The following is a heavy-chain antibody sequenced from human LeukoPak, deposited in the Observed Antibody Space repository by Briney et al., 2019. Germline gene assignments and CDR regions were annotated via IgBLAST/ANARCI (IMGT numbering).Heavy chain of an antibody. CDR2: IYYSGST. CDR1: GYSISSGYY. D-gene: IGHD1-26*01. V-gene: IGHV4-38-2*02. Sequence: SETLSLTCTVSGYSISSGYYWGWIRQPPGKGLKWIGSIYYSGSTYYNPSLKSRVTISVDTSKNQFSLKLSSVTAADTDVYYCASSSWDPYYYYYMDVWGKGTTVTISS. CDR3: ASSSWDPYYYYYMDV. J-gene: IGHJ6*03.